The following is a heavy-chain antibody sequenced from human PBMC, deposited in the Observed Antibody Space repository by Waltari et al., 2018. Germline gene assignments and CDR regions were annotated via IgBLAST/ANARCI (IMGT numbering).Heavy chain of an antibody. J-gene: IGHJ3*02. CDR2: INTNTGNP. Sequence: QVQLVQSGSELKKPGASVKVSCKASGYTFTSYAMNWVRQAPGPGLEWMGWINTNTGNPTYAQGFTGRFVFSLDTSVSTAYLQISSLKAEDTAVYYCARDRYYYGSGSYYNPLGAFDIWGQGTMVTVSS. D-gene: IGHD3-10*01. V-gene: IGHV7-4-1*02. CDR3: ARDRYYYGSGSYYNPLGAFDI. CDR1: GYTFTSYA.